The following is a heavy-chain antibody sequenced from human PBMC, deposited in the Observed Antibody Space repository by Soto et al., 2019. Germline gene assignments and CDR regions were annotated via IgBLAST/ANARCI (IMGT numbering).Heavy chain of an antibody. CDR2: ISGSGRYI. J-gene: IGHJ4*02. V-gene: IGHV3-21*02. Sequence: EVQLVESGGGLVKPGGSLRLSCAASGFTCSDYTMNWVRQAPGKGLEWVSSISGSGRYIYYADSVKGRFTISRDNAKNSLSLQRNSLRAADTAVYYCARAMGYCSGGSCSYLDCWGQGTLVTVSS. CDR3: ARAMGYCSGGSCSYLDC. CDR1: GFTCSDYT. D-gene: IGHD2-15*01.